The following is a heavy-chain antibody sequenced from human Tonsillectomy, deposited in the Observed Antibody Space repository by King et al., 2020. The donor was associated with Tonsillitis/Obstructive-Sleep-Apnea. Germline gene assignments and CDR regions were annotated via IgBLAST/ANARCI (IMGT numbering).Heavy chain of an antibody. D-gene: IGHD6-6*01. CDR1: GFIVSSNF. V-gene: IGHV3-66*01. CDR2: IYSGDAT. J-gene: IGHJ4*02. Sequence: VQLVESGGDLVQPGGSLRLSCAAFGFIVSSNFMSWVRQAPGKGLEWVSLIYSGDATYYADSVKGRFTISRDNSKNTLYLQMNSLRAADTAVYYCAKGGSWSFDFWGQGTLVTVSS. CDR3: AKGGSWSFDF.